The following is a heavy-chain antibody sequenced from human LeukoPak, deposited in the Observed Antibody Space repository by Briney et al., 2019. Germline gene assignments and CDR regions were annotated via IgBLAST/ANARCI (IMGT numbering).Heavy chain of an antibody. CDR1: GFTFSNYA. D-gene: IGHD4-11*01. CDR2: IWFDGTNK. V-gene: IGHV3-33*01. J-gene: IGHJ3*02. CDR3: AREGLTTTPNNALDI. Sequence: QTGRSLRFSCAASGFTFSNYAMHWVRQAPGKGPEWVAVIWFDGTNKYYVDSVKGRSTISRDNFKSTLYPQMNSLRVEDTAVYYCAREGLTTTPNNALDIWGQGTMVTVSS.